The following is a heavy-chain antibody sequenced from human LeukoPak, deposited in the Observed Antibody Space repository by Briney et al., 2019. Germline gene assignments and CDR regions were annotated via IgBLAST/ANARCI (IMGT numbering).Heavy chain of an antibody. D-gene: IGHD6-13*01. CDR1: GFTFSSYG. V-gene: IGHV3-21*01. Sequence: GGSLRLSCAASGFTFSSYGMHWVRQAPGKGLEWVSSISSSSSYIYYADSVKGRFTISRDNAKNSLYLQMNSLRAEDTAVYYCARGGAAGRGSYFDYWGQGTLATVSS. CDR2: ISSSSSYI. J-gene: IGHJ4*02. CDR3: ARGGAAGRGSYFDY.